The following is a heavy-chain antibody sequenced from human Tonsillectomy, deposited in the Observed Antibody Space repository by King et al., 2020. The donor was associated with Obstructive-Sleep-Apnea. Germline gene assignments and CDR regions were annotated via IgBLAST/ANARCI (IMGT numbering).Heavy chain of an antibody. V-gene: IGHV3-30-3*01. J-gene: IGHJ4*02. CDR3: ARGPHYYDRSGLGRYFDY. Sequence: HVQLVESGGGVVQPGRSLRLSCAASGFTFSSYAMHWVRQAPGKGLEWVAVISYDGSNKYYADSVKGRFPISRDNSKNTLYLQMNSLRAEDTAVYYCARGPHYYDRSGLGRYFDYWGQGTLVTVSS. CDR2: ISYDGSNK. D-gene: IGHD3-22*01. CDR1: GFTFSSYA.